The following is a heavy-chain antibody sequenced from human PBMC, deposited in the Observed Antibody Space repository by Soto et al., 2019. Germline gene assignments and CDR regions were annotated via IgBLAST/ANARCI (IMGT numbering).Heavy chain of an antibody. J-gene: IGHJ6*02. CDR1: VGSISSSSYY. V-gene: IGHV4-39*01. D-gene: IGHD5-18*01. CDR2: IYYSGST. CDR3: TCIFSGGYGYGFYYYGMDV. Sequence: SETLSLTCTVSVGSISSSSYYWGWIRQPPGKGLEWIGSIYYSGSTYYNPSLKSRVTISVDTSKSQFSLKLSSVTAADTAVYYCTCIFSGGYGYGFYYYGMDVWGQGTTVTVSS.